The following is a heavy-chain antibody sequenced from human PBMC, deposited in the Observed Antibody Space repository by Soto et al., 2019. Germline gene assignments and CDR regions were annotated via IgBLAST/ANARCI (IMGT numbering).Heavy chain of an antibody. D-gene: IGHD6-19*01. V-gene: IGHV4-39*02. CDR3: VSIDAGGWYYFDY. J-gene: IGHJ4*02. CDR2: AYYSGSS. Sequence: ESLSPTGAVSGRSSDNSTYYCGRILEPPGKGLEGIGSAYYSGSSYYSPSLKSRVTMSVDSSKNHFSLILDAVTAEDTADYYCVSIDAGGWYYFDYWGQGSLVTVS. CDR1: GRSSDNSTYY.